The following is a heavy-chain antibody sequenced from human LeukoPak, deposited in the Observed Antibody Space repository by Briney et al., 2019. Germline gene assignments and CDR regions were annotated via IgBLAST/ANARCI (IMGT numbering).Heavy chain of an antibody. D-gene: IGHD3-10*01. CDR3: ARGRRGAAGFFDS. CDR1: GDSISGFY. CDR2: ISYSGKT. Sequence: SETLSLTCTVSGDSISGFYWSWIRRPPGKRLEWIGYISYSGKTNYSPSLKSRVSFSIDTSKNQFSLTLNSVTAADTAVFYCARGRRGAAGFFDSWGQGTLVTVSS. V-gene: IGHV4-59*13. J-gene: IGHJ4*02.